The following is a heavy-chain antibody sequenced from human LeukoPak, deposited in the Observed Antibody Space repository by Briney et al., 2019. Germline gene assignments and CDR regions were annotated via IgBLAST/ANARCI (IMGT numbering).Heavy chain of an antibody. CDR2: ISAYNGNT. CDR3: ATSEEVFCSSTSCYSYYFDY. CDR1: GYTFTSYG. D-gene: IGHD2-2*01. Sequence: ASVKVSCKASGYTFTSYGISWVRQAPGQGLEWMGWISAYNGNTNYAQKLQGRVTMTTDTSTSTAYMELSSLRSEDTAVYHCATSEEVFCSSTSCYSYYFDYWGQGTLVTVSS. V-gene: IGHV1-18*01. J-gene: IGHJ4*02.